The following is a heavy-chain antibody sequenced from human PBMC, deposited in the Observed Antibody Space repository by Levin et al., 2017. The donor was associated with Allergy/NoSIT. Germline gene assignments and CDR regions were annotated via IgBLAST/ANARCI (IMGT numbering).Heavy chain of an antibody. Sequence: GGSLRLSCAASGFTFSSYGMHWVRQAPGKGLEWVAVISYDGSNKYYADSVKGRFTISRDNSKNTLYLQMNSLRAEDTAVYYCAKGYYSNRYYYYYGMDVWGQGTTVTVSS. J-gene: IGHJ6*02. D-gene: IGHD4-11*01. CDR1: GFTFSSYG. V-gene: IGHV3-30*18. CDR3: AKGYYSNRYYYYYGMDV. CDR2: ISYDGSNK.